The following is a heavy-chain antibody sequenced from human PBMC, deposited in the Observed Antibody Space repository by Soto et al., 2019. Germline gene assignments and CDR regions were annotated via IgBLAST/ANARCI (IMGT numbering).Heavy chain of an antibody. D-gene: IGHD2-15*01. Sequence: SETLSLTCTVSGGSISSYYWSWIRQPPGKGLEWIGYIYYSGSTNYNPSLKSRVTISVDTSKNQFSLKLSSVTAADTAVYYCARRAFLAPTPDDWCQGPLVTVSS. V-gene: IGHV4-59*08. CDR3: ARRAFLAPTPDD. CDR1: GGSISSYY. CDR2: IYYSGST. J-gene: IGHJ4*02.